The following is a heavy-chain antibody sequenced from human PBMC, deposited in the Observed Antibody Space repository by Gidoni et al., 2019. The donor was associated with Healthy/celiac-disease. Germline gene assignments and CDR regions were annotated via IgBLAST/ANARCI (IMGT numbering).Heavy chain of an antibody. CDR3: ARVEAGGPFYGSGSFHFDY. D-gene: IGHD3-10*01. J-gene: IGHJ4*02. Sequence: QVQLQESGPGLVKPSQTLSLTGTVSGGSISSGDYSWSWIRQPPGKGLEWIGYIYYSGSTYYNPSLKSRVTISVDTSKNQFSLKLSSVTAADTAVYYCARVEAGGPFYGSGSFHFDYWGQGTLVTVSS. V-gene: IGHV4-30-4*01. CDR1: GGSISSGDYS. CDR2: IYYSGST.